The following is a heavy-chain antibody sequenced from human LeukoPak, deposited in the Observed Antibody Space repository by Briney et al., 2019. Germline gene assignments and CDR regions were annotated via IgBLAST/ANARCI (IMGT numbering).Heavy chain of an antibody. CDR1: GGSFSGYY. CDR2: INHSGST. V-gene: IGHV4-34*01. J-gene: IGHJ3*02. Sequence: SETLSLTCAVYGGSFSGYYRSWIRQPPVKVLEWIGEINHSGSTNYNPSLKSRVTISVDTSKNQFSLKLSSVTAADTAVYYCARLRMRASHYAFDIWGQGTMVTVSS. D-gene: IGHD1-26*01. CDR3: ARLRMRASHYAFDI.